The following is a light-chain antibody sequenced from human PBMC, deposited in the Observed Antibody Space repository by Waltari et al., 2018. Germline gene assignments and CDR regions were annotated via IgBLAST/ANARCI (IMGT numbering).Light chain of an antibody. CDR3: QQYDNWPSLT. CDR2: GAS. J-gene: IGKJ4*01. Sequence: ETVLTQSPAMLSVSPGERATLSCRATQSVANNLAWYQQKHGQAPRLLIYGASTRATGIPPRFSGSGSGTEFILTISSLQSEDSAVYYCQQYDNWPSLTFGGGTKVEIK. V-gene: IGKV3-15*01. CDR1: QSVANN.